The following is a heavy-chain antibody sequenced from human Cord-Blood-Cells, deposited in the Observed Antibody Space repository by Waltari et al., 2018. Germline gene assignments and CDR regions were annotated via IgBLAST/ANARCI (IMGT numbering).Heavy chain of an antibody. V-gene: IGHV3-53*01. CDR2: IYSGGST. D-gene: IGHD2-2*01. CDR3: ARDGPGYCSSTSCYAFDI. CDR1: GFTVSSNY. J-gene: IGHJ3*02. Sequence: EVQLVESGGGLIQPGGSLRLSCAASGFTVSSNYMSWVRQAPGKGPEWVSVIYSGGSTYYADSVKGRFTISRDNSKNTLYLQMNSLRAEDTAVYYCARDGPGYCSSTSCYAFDIWGQGTMVTVSS.